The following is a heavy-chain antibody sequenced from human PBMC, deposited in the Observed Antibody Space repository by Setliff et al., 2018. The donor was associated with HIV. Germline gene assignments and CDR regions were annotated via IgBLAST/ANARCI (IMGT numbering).Heavy chain of an antibody. Sequence: PGGSLRLSCAASGFRFNIYTMSWVRQAPGKGLEWVSEIDSGGGKYYADSVKGRFTISRDNAKMSLYLQMNSLRAEDTAVYYCTRTYCSNLSCYDDYWGQGTLVTVSS. CDR3: TRTYCSNLSCYDDY. CDR1: GFRFNIYT. CDR2: IDSGGGK. J-gene: IGHJ4*02. D-gene: IGHD2-2*01. V-gene: IGHV3-23*01.